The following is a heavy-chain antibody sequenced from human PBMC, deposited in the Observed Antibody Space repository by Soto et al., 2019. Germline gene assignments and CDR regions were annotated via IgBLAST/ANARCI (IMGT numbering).Heavy chain of an antibody. CDR3: ARNKAGYSYGDFDY. CDR1: GGSISSYY. D-gene: IGHD5-18*01. Sequence: PSETLSLTCTVSGGSISSYYWSWIRQPAGKGLEWIGRIYTSGSTNYNPSLKSRVTMSVDTSKNQFSLKLSSVTAADTAVYYCARNKAGYSYGDFDYWGQGTLVTVSS. CDR2: IYTSGST. V-gene: IGHV4-4*07. J-gene: IGHJ4*02.